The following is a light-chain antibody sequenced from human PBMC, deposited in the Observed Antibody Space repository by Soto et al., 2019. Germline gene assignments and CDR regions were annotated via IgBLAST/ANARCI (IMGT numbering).Light chain of an antibody. CDR1: QGIGNA. Sequence: IRLTQATSSLCASVADRVTITCRPSQGIGNALAWYQQKTGRAPKLLIYGASNLQSGVPSRFSGSGSGSHFTLTISSLQPEDFATYYCQQIYNIPITFGQGTRLE. CDR3: QQIYNIPIT. CDR2: GAS. J-gene: IGKJ5*01. V-gene: IGKV1-39*01.